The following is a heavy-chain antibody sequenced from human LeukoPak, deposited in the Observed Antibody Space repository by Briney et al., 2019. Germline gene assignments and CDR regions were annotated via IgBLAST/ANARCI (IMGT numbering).Heavy chain of an antibody. CDR2: MNPNSGNT. D-gene: IGHD3-16*02. J-gene: IGHJ5*02. V-gene: IGHV1-8*01. CDR1: GYTFTSYD. Sequence: ASVKVSCKASGYTFTSYDINWVRQATGQGLEWMGWMNPNSGNTGYAQKFQGRVTMTRYTSISTAYMELSSLRSEDTAVYYCARGLGSGDYVWESYRYNNWFDPWGQGTLVTVSS. CDR3: ARGLGSGDYVWESYRYNNWFDP.